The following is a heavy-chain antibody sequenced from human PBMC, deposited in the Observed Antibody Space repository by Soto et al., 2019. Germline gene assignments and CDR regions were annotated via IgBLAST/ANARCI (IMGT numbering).Heavy chain of an antibody. CDR1: GYTFTSYG. Sequence: QVHLVQSGAEVKKPGASVKVSCKASGYTFTSYGITWVRQAPGQGLEWMGWISANNGNTDYAKKLQGRVIVTRDTSASTAYMELRSLISDDTAVYYCAGGRYGDYWGQGAMVTVSS. D-gene: IGHD1-1*01. CDR2: ISANNGNT. CDR3: AGGRYGDY. J-gene: IGHJ4*02. V-gene: IGHV1-18*01.